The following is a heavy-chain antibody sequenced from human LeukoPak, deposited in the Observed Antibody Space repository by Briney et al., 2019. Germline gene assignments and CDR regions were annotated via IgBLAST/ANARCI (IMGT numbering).Heavy chain of an antibody. CDR1: GGSFSGYY. CDR2: INHSGST. Sequence: SETLSLTCAVYGGSFSGYYWSWIRQPPGKGLEWIGEINHSGSTNYNPSLKSRVTISVDTSKNRFSLKLSSVTAADTAVYYCARIGYCSGGSCYPDTPHYYYMDVWGKGTTVTVSS. D-gene: IGHD2-15*01. J-gene: IGHJ6*03. CDR3: ARIGYCSGGSCYPDTPHYYYMDV. V-gene: IGHV4-34*01.